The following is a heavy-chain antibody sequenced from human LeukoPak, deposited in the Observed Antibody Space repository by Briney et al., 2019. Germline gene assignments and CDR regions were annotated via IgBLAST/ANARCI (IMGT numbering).Heavy chain of an antibody. CDR2: IYYSGST. CDR3: ARVDYSNYGWFDP. Sequence: PSETLSLTCTVSGGSISSSSYYWGWIRQPPGKGLEWIGSIYYSGSTYYNPSLKSRVTISVDTSKNQFSLKLSSATAADTAVYYCARVDYSNYGWFDPWGQGTLVTVSS. V-gene: IGHV4-39*01. D-gene: IGHD4-11*01. CDR1: GGSISSSSYY. J-gene: IGHJ5*02.